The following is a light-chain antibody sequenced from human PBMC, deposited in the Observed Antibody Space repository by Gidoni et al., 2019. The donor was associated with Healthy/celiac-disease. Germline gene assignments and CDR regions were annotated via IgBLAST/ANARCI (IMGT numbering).Light chain of an antibody. CDR1: SSDVGSYNL. V-gene: IGLV2-23*02. Sequence: SALTQPASVSGTPGQSITISCTGTSSDVGSYNLVSWYQQHPGKAPKLMIYEVNKRPSGVSNRFSGSKSGNTASLTISGLQAEDESDYYCCSYAGSGTYVFGTGTKVTVL. J-gene: IGLJ1*01. CDR2: EVN. CDR3: CSYAGSGTYV.